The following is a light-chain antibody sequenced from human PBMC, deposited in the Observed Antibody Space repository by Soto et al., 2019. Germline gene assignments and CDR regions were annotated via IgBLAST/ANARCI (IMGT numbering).Light chain of an antibody. CDR1: SSDVGGYNY. CDR2: EVS. V-gene: IGLV2-14*01. J-gene: IGLJ1*01. CDR3: SSYTTSSTLV. Sequence: QSVLTQPASVYASPGQSITISCTGTSSDVGGYNYVSWYQQRPGKAPKLLIYEVSDRPSGVSNRFSGSKSGNTASLTISGLQAEDEADYYCSSYTTSSTLVFATGTKVTVL.